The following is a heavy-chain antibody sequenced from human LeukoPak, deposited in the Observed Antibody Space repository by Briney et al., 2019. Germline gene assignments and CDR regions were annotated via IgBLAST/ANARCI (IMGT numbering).Heavy chain of an antibody. J-gene: IGHJ4*02. V-gene: IGHV3-21*01. Sequence: SVKHRFTISRDNARKSLYLQMNSLRAEDTAVYYCARDGDILTGHYKFYFDYWGQGTLVTVSS. CDR3: ARDGDILTGHYKFYFDY. D-gene: IGHD3-9*01.